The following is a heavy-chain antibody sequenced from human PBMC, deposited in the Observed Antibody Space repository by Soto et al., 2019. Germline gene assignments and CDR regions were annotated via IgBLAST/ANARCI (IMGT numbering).Heavy chain of an antibody. CDR2: ISYDGTTN. Sequence: VQLVESGVGVGQPGRSLRLACVASGFTFSSFAMHWVRQAPVYVQEWVAAISYDGTTNFYSGSVKGRFTVSRDNFKNTLYLEMHGLRAEDKAMFYCARDLGGDCFDWYFDLWGQGTLLTVSS. CDR3: ARDLGGDCFDWYFDL. CDR1: GFTFSSFA. V-gene: IGHV3-30-3*01. D-gene: IGHD2-21*02. J-gene: IGHJ2*01.